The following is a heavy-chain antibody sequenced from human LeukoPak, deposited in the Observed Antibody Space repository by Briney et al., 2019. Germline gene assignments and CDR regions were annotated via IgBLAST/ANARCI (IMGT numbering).Heavy chain of an antibody. CDR2: IIPIFGTA. V-gene: IGHV1-69*13. D-gene: IGHD2-2*01. Sequence: ASVKVSCKASGGTFSSYAISWVRQAPGQGLEWMGGIIPIFGTANYAQKFQGRVTITADESTSTAYMELSSLRSEDTAVYYCATPGPAAPLGYWGQGTLVTVSS. CDR1: GGTFSSYA. CDR3: ATPGPAAPLGY. J-gene: IGHJ4*02.